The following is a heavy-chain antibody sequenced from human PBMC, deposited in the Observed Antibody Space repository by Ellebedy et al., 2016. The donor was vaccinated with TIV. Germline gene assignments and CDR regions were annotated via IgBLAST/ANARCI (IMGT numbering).Heavy chain of an antibody. D-gene: IGHD3-10*01. Sequence: AASVKVSCKASGYTFSRYNMHWVRQAPGQRLEWMGWINGGNGNTKYSQMFQGRVTITTDTSASTVYMEVSSLRSEDTAVYFCARAAPRGFLGPYGMDVWGQGTTVTVSS. V-gene: IGHV1-3*01. J-gene: IGHJ6*02. CDR2: INGGNGNT. CDR3: ARAAPRGFLGPYGMDV. CDR1: GYTFSRYN.